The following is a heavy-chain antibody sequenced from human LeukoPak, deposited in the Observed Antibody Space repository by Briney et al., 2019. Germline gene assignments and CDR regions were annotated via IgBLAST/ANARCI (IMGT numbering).Heavy chain of an antibody. D-gene: IGHD6-6*01. CDR2: VYTSGST. J-gene: IGHJ3*02. CDR1: GGSISSYY. Sequence: SETLSLTCTVSGGSISSYYWSWIRQSAGKGLEWIGRVYTSGSTNYNPSLKSRVTMSVDTSKNQFSLKLSSVTAADTAVYYCARELAHSSSSFLPPHAFDIWGQGTMVTVSS. CDR3: ARELAHSSSSFLPPHAFDI. V-gene: IGHV4-4*07.